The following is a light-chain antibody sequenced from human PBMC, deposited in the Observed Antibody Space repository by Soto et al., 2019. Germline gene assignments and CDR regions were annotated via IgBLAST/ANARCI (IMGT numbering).Light chain of an antibody. V-gene: IGLV1-44*01. Sequence: QSVLTQPPSASATPGQRVTISCSGSSSNIGSNTVNWYQQLPGTAPKLLIYSTAQRPSGVPDRFSGSKSGTSASLAISGLQFEDEADYYCAAWDDSLNGVVFGGGTKLTVL. J-gene: IGLJ2*01. CDR3: AAWDDSLNGVV. CDR2: STA. CDR1: SSNIGSNT.